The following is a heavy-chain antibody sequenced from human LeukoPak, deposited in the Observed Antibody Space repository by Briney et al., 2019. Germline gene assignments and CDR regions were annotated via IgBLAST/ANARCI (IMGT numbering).Heavy chain of an antibody. Sequence: PGRSLRLSCAASGFTFSSYGMHWVRQAPGKGLEWVAVISYDGSNKYYADFVKRRFTIWRDNSKNTLYPQMNSLRAEDTAVYYCAKFSSAGAVVARGCFDPWGQGTLVTVSS. CDR2: ISYDGSNK. CDR1: GFTFSSYG. V-gene: IGHV3-30*18. D-gene: IGHD1-26*01. CDR3: AKFSSAGAVVARGCFDP. J-gene: IGHJ5*02.